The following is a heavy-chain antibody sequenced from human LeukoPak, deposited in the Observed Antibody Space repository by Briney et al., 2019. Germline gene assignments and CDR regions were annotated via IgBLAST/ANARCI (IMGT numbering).Heavy chain of an antibody. D-gene: IGHD2-2*01. Sequence: GGSLRLSCAASGFTVSINYMSWVRQAPGKGLEWVSVIYSGGSTYYADSVKGRFTISRDNSKNTLYLQMNSLRAEDTAVYYCARGQVVPAYYYYYGMDVWGQGTTVTVSS. CDR1: GFTVSINY. V-gene: IGHV3-66*01. CDR2: IYSGGST. J-gene: IGHJ6*02. CDR3: ARGQVVPAYYYYYGMDV.